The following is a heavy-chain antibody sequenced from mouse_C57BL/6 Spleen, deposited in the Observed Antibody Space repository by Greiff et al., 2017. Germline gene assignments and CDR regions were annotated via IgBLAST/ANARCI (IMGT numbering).Heavy chain of an antibody. CDR1: GYTFTSYW. CDR3: ARPLYDYDDGGFAY. J-gene: IGHJ3*01. V-gene: IGHV1-61*01. CDR2: IYPSDSET. Sequence: QVQLQQPGAELVRPGSSVKLSCKASGYTFTSYWMDWVKQRPGQGLEWIGNIYPSDSETHYNQKFKDKATLTVDKSSSTAYMQLSSLTYEDSAVYYCARPLYDYDDGGFAYWGQGTLVTVSA. D-gene: IGHD2-4*01.